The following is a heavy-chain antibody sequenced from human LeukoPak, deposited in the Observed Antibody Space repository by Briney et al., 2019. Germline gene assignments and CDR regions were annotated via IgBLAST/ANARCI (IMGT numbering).Heavy chain of an antibody. J-gene: IGHJ5*02. CDR1: GYTFTDYY. Sequence: ATVKISCKVSGYTFTDYYMHWVQQAPGKGLEGMGLVDPEDGETIYAEKFQGRVTITADTSTDTAYMELSSLRSEDTAVYYSATGYGITGPNNWFDPWGQGTLATVSS. CDR3: ATGYGITGPNNWFDP. V-gene: IGHV1-69-2*01. D-gene: IGHD1-20*01. CDR2: VDPEDGET.